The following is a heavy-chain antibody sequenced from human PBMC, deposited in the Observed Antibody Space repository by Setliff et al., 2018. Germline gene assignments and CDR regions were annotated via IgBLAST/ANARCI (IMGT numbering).Heavy chain of an antibody. D-gene: IGHD5-18*01. CDR2: INHSGST. J-gene: IGHJ1*01. CDR1: GGSFSGYY. V-gene: IGHV4-34*01. CDR3: ARGSGYSSSKYFQH. Sequence: SETLSLTCAVYGGSFSGYYWSWIRQPPGKGLEWIGEINHSGSTNYNPSLESRVTISVDTSKNQFSLKLSSVTAADTAVYYCARGSGYSSSKYFQHWGQGTLVTVSS.